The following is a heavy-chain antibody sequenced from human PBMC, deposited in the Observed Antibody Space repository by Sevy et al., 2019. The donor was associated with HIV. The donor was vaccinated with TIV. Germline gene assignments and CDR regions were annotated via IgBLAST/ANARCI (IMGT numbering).Heavy chain of an antibody. D-gene: IGHD2-21*02. Sequence: GGSLRLSCAASGFTFSDYDMHWVRQAPGKGLEWVAVMSHDGNYKNHADSVKVRFTISRDNFKNTLYLQMNSLRVEDTAVYFCARLFSSGGDCYYLDYWGQRAPVTVSS. CDR1: GFTFSDYD. CDR2: MSHDGNYK. V-gene: IGHV3-30*04. J-gene: IGHJ4*02. CDR3: ARLFSSGGDCYYLDY.